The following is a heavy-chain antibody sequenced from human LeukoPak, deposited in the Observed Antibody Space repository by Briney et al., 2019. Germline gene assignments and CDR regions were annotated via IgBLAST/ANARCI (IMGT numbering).Heavy chain of an antibody. V-gene: IGHV3-23*01. D-gene: IGHD2-15*01. CDR1: GLSFSSYV. CDR3: AKGLQYCSRGSCYYFDY. J-gene: IGHJ4*02. Sequence: GGSLRLSCATSGLSFSSYVMSWVRQAPVEGLEWVSGISGSGGSTYYADSVKGRFTISRDNSKKTLYLQMNSLRAEDTAVYYCAKGLQYCSRGSCYYFDYWGQGTLVTVSS. CDR2: ISGSGGST.